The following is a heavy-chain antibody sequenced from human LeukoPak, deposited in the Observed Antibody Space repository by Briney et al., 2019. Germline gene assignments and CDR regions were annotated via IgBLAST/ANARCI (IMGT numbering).Heavy chain of an antibody. J-gene: IGHJ2*01. V-gene: IGHV3-74*01. Sequence: PGGSLRLSCAASGFTFSSYWMHWVRQAPGKGLVWVSRINSDGSSTSYADSVKGRFTISRDNAKNTLYLQMSSLRAEDTAVYYCAREGATAWYFHLWGRGTLVTVSS. D-gene: IGHD5-12*01. CDR3: AREGATAWYFHL. CDR2: INSDGSST. CDR1: GFTFSSYW.